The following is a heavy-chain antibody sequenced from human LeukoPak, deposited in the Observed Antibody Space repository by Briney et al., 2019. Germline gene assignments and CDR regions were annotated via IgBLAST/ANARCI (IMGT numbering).Heavy chain of an antibody. D-gene: IGHD3-9*01. Sequence: PGGSLRLSCAASGFTVSSNYMSWVRQAPGKGLEWVSVIYGGGSTHYADSVKGRFTISRDNSKNTLYLQMNSLRAGDTAVYYCAKGYYEIHDAFDIWGQGTMVTVSS. CDR3: AKGYYEIHDAFDI. J-gene: IGHJ3*02. V-gene: IGHV3-66*01. CDR2: IYGGGST. CDR1: GFTVSSNY.